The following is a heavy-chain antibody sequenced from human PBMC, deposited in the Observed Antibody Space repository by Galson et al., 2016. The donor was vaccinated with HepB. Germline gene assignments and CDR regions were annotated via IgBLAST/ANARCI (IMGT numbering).Heavy chain of an antibody. D-gene: IGHD2-2*01. Sequence: SLRLSCAASGFNFADYAMSWFRQAPGKGLEWVGFVRSKSRGGTREYAASVKGRFTISSDDSKNIVYMEIHSLNTEDTAISYCTRGGTVPGVKYWFGPWGQGTLVTVSS. CDR1: GFNFADYA. J-gene: IGHJ5*02. CDR2: VRSKSRGGTR. V-gene: IGHV3-49*03. CDR3: TRGGTVPGVKYWFGP.